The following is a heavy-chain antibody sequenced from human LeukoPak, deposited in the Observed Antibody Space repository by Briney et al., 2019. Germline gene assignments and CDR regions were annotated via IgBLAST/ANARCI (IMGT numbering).Heavy chain of an antibody. V-gene: IGHV1-2*02. D-gene: IGHD3-3*01. CDR2: INPNSGGT. CDR3: ARDDDFWSGYSFRGYYYYGMDV. J-gene: IGHJ6*02. CDR1: GYTFTGYY. Sequence: ASVKVSCKASGYTFTGYYMHWVRQAPGQGLEWMGWINPNSGGTSYAQKFQGRVTMTRDTSTSTVYMELSSLRSEDTAVYYCARDDDFWSGYSFRGYYYYGMDVWGQGTTVTVSS.